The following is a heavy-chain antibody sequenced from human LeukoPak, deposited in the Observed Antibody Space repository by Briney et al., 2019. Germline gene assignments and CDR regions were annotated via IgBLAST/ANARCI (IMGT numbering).Heavy chain of an antibody. CDR1: GGPIFSYN. D-gene: IGHD3-22*01. V-gene: IGHV4-4*07. CDR3: ASSADSSGTHTLSDLGFGL. CDR2: LYPGVGT. Sequence: SETLSLTCTVSGGPIFSYNWSWIRQTAGKGLEWIGRLYPGVGTDYNPSLKSRVTISVDTSKKQFALKLSSVTAADTAVYYCASSADSSGTHTLSDLGFGLWGQGTLVTVSS. J-gene: IGHJ4*02.